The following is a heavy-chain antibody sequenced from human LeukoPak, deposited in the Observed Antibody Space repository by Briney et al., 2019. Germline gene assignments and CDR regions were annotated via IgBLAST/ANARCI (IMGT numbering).Heavy chain of an antibody. J-gene: IGHJ5*02. CDR3: ASGYCSSTSCCRGVYNWFDP. CDR2: IYYSGST. D-gene: IGHD2-2*03. Sequence: SETLSLTCTVSGGSISSSSYYWGWIRQPPGKGLEWIGSIYYSGSTYYNPSLKSRVTISVDTSKNQFSLKLSSVTAADTAVYYCASGYCSSTSCCRGVYNWFDPWGQGTLVTVSS. V-gene: IGHV4-39*07. CDR1: GGSISSSSYY.